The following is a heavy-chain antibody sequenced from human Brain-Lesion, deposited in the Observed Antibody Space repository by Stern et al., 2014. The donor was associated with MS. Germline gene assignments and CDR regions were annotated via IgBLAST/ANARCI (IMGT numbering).Heavy chain of an antibody. V-gene: IGHV1-24*01. CDR1: GYTLTDLS. CDR2: FDPEDGET. CDR3: ATLSPGAGGNYYRHFDY. Sequence: VQLVESGAEVKKPGASVKVSCKASGYTLTDLSMHWVRQAPRKGLEWMGGFDPEDGETIYAQKFQGRVTMTEATSTDTAYMELSSLRSEDTAVYYCATLSPGAGGNYYRHFDYWGQGTLVTVSS. D-gene: IGHD1-26*01. J-gene: IGHJ4*02.